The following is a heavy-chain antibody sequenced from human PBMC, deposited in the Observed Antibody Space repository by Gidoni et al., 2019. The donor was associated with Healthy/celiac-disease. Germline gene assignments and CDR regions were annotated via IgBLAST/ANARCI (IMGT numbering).Heavy chain of an antibody. Sequence: QVQLQESGPGLVKPSQPLSLTCTVSGGSISSGGYYWSWIRQHPGKGLEWLGYIYYRGSTYYNPSLKSRVTISVDTSKNQFSLKLSSVTAADTAVYYCARALGYCSSTSCYDYYYYGMDVWGQGTTVTVSS. CDR2: IYYRGST. CDR3: ARALGYCSSTSCYDYYYYGMDV. J-gene: IGHJ6*02. V-gene: IGHV4-31*03. D-gene: IGHD2-2*01. CDR1: GGSISSGGYY.